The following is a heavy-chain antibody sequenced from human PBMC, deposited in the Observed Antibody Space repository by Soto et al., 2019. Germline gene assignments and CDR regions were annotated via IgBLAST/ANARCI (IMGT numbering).Heavy chain of an antibody. Sequence: QVQLQESGPGLVKPSETLSLTCAVSGGSISPYYWSWIRRPPGMGLEWIGYIFHSGSTNYNPSLKSRVTMSVDTSNNQLPLKLPSVTAADTAGYYGARHPSASGDSFDIWGQGTLVTVSS. CDR2: IFHSGST. CDR3: ARHPSASGDSFDI. J-gene: IGHJ3*02. CDR1: GGSISPYY. V-gene: IGHV4-59*08. D-gene: IGHD1-1*01.